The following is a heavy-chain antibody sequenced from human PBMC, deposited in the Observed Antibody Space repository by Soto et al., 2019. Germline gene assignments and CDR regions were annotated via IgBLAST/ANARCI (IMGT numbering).Heavy chain of an antibody. J-gene: IGHJ5*02. D-gene: IGHD6-25*01. CDR1: GRSISSYY. Sequence: PSETLSLTCTVPGRSISSYYWSWIRQPPGKGLEWIGFIYYSGSTNYIPSLNGRVTISVDTSKNLFSLKLSSVTAADTAVYYCARGKEAARAWSQGTLVTVSS. V-gene: IGHV4-59*01. CDR3: ARGKEAARA. CDR2: IYYSGST.